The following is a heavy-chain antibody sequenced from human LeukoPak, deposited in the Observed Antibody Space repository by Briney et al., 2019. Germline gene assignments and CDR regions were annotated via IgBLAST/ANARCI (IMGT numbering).Heavy chain of an antibody. J-gene: IGHJ1*01. D-gene: IGHD6-13*01. V-gene: IGHV4-4*02. Sequence: MPSGTLSLTCAVSGGSIRSSNWWSWVRQPPGKGLEWIGEIYHSGSINYNPSLKSRVSISVDKSKNQFSLKLSSVTAADTAVYYCARGPTLYSSSWYFQHWGQGTLVTVSS. CDR3: ARGPTLYSSSWYFQH. CDR1: GGSIRSSNW. CDR2: IYHSGSI.